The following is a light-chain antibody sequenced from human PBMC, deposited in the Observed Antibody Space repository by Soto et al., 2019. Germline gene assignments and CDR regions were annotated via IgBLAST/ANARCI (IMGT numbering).Light chain of an antibody. J-gene: IGKJ1*01. V-gene: IGKV1-5*03. Sequence: IQLTXXPSFLSASVGDRVTIPFRASQSISSWLAWYQQKPGKAPKLLIYKASSLESGVPSRFSGSGSGTEFTLTISSLQPDDFATYYCQQYNSYWTFGQGTKVDI. CDR2: KAS. CDR1: QSISSW. CDR3: QQYNSYWT.